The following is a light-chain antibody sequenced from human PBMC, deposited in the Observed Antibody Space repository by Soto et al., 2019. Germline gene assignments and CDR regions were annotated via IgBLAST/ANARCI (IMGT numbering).Light chain of an antibody. Sequence: QSALTQPPSASGSPGQSVTIYCTGTSSDVGAYNYLSWYQQHPGKAPKLMIYEVSKRPSGVPDRFSGSKSGNTASLTVSGPQAEDEADYYCSSYAGSNNYVFGTGTKLTVL. V-gene: IGLV2-8*01. CDR1: SSDVGAYNY. CDR3: SSYAGSNNYV. CDR2: EVS. J-gene: IGLJ1*01.